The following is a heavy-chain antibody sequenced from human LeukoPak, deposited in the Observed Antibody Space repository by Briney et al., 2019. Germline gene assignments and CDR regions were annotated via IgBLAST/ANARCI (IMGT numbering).Heavy chain of an antibody. CDR1: GFTFSSYA. J-gene: IGHJ4*02. V-gene: IGHV3-23*01. CDR3: AAGHGSAVIDY. Sequence: PGASLRLSCAASGFTFSSYAMSWVRQAPGKGLEWVSAISGSGGSTYYADSVKGRFTTSRDNSKNTLYLQMNSLRAEDTAVYYCAAGHGSAVIDYWGQGTLVTVSS. D-gene: IGHD3-10*01. CDR2: ISGSGGST.